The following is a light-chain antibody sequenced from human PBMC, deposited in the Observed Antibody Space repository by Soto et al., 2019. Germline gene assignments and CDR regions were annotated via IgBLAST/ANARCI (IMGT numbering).Light chain of an antibody. V-gene: IGKV1-9*01. Sequence: IQLTQSPSSLSASLGDRVTISCRASQDIANFLAWYQQKPGKAPKLLIYGASTLQSGVPSRFSGSGSGKDFTLTISSLQPEDFATYFCQQLNSFPIPCGPGTKVYIK. CDR2: GAS. CDR3: QQLNSFPIP. J-gene: IGKJ3*01. CDR1: QDIANF.